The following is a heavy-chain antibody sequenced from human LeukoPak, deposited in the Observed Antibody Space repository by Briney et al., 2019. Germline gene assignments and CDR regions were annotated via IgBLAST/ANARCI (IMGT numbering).Heavy chain of an antibody. J-gene: IGHJ4*02. CDR3: ARLWGYFDY. Sequence: SETLSLTCTVSGGSISSSSYYWGWLRQPPGTGLEWIGSIYYSGSTYYNPSLKSRVTISVDTSKNQFSLKPSSVTAADTAVYYCARLWGYFDYWGQGTLVTVSS. CDR1: GGSISSSSYY. D-gene: IGHD3-16*01. V-gene: IGHV4-39*01. CDR2: IYYSGST.